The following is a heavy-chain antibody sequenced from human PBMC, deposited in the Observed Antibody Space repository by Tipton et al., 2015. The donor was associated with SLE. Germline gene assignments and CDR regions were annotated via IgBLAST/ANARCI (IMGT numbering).Heavy chain of an antibody. V-gene: IGHV3-23*01. Sequence: SLRLSCAASGFTFSSYVMSWVRQAPGKGLEWVSAISGSGGSTYYADSVKGRFTISRDNSKNTLYLQMNSLRAEDTAVYYCAKGRYYDSISYSMDVWGQGTTVTVSS. CDR3: AKGRYYDSISYSMDV. CDR2: ISGSGGST. J-gene: IGHJ6*02. CDR1: GFTFSSYV. D-gene: IGHD3-22*01.